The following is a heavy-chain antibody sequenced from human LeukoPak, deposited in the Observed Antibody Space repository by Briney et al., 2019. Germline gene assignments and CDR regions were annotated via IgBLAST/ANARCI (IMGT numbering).Heavy chain of an antibody. CDR3: AREGGYSSSWNYFDY. CDR2: ISSSSSYI. CDR1: GFTFSSYS. J-gene: IGHJ4*02. Sequence: GGSLRLSCAASGFTFSSYSMNWVRQAPGKGLEWVSSISSSSSYIYYADSVKGRFTISRDNAKNSLCLQMNSLRAEDTAVYYCAREGGYSSSWNYFDYWGQGTLVTVSS. V-gene: IGHV3-21*01. D-gene: IGHD6-13*01.